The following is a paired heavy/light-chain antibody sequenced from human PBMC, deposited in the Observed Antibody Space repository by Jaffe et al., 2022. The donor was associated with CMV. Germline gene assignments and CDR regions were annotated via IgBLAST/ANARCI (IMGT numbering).Light chain of an antibody. J-gene: IGKJ1*01. Sequence: DIVMTQSPDSLAVSLGERATINCKSSQSVLYSSNNKNYLAWYQQKPGQPPKLLIYWASTRESGVPDRFSGSGSGTDFTLTISSLQAEDVAVYYCQQYYSTPGTFGQGTKVEIK. V-gene: IGKV4-1*01. CDR1: QSVLYSSNNKNY. CDR3: QQYYSTPGT. CDR2: WAS.
Heavy chain of an antibody. Sequence: QVQLVESGGGLVKPGGSLRLSCAASGFTFSDYYMSWIRQAPGKGLEWVSYISSSGSTIYYADSVKGRFTISRDNAKNSLYLQMNSLRAEDTAVYYCARAAEVQYDFWSGYYFDYWGQGTLVTVSS. CDR2: ISSSGSTI. D-gene: IGHD3-3*01. CDR1: GFTFSDYY. J-gene: IGHJ4*02. V-gene: IGHV3-11*01. CDR3: ARAAEVQYDFWSGYYFDY.